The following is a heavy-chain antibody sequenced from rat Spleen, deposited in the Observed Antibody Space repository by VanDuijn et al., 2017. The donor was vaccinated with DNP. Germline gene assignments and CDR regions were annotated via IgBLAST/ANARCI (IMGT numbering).Heavy chain of an antibody. V-gene: IGHV5-31*01. CDR3: TTVLPGDYFYY. D-gene: IGHD1-4*01. J-gene: IGHJ2*01. Sequence: EVQLVESGGGLVQPGRSLKLSCVGSGFTFNNYWMTWIRQAPGKGLEWVASITNIGCSTYYPDSVKGRFTISRDNAKSTLYLQMDSLRSEDTATYYCTTVLPGDYFYYWGQGVMVTVSS. CDR2: ITNIGCST. CDR1: GFTFNNYW.